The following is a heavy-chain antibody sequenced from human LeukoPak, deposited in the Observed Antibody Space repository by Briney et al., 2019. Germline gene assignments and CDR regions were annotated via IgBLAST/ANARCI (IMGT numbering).Heavy chain of an antibody. Sequence: GSLRLSCAASGFTFSSDWMHWVRQAPGKGLLWVARINSDGSRTTYADAVKGRATVSRDNAQNTLYLQMNSLGADDTAVYYCARDPYGFGESFDSWGQGTLVTVSS. CDR3: ARDPYGFGESFDS. CDR2: INSDGSRT. J-gene: IGHJ4*02. D-gene: IGHD3-10*01. V-gene: IGHV3-74*03. CDR1: GFTFSSDW.